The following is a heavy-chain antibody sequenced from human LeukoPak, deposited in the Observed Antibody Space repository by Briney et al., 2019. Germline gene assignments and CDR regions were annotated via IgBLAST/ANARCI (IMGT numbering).Heavy chain of an antibody. CDR3: ARDLSGSPNRHFDY. D-gene: IGHD1-26*01. CDR1: GFTFSSYN. V-gene: IGHV3-21*01. J-gene: IGHJ4*02. Sequence: PGGSLRLSCAASGFTFSSYNITWVRQARGKGLEWVSSISSSSCYIYYADSVKGRFTISRDNAKNSLYLQMNSLRAEDTAVYYCARDLSGSPNRHFDYWGQGTLVTVSS. CDR2: ISSSSCYI.